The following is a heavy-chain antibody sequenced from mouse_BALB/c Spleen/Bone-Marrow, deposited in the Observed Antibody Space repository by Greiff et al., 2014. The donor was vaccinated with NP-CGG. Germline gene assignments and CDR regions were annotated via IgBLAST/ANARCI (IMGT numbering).Heavy chain of an antibody. Sequence: EVQLQESGAELVKPGASVKLSCTASGFNIKDTYMHWVKQRPEKGLEWIGRIDPANGNTKYDPKFQGKATITADTSSNTVYLQLSSLTSEDTAVYYCAIYYYGSGGFAYWGQGTLVTVSA. CDR1: GFNIKDTY. V-gene: IGHV14-3*02. CDR2: IDPANGNT. D-gene: IGHD1-1*01. CDR3: AIYYYGSGGFAY. J-gene: IGHJ3*01.